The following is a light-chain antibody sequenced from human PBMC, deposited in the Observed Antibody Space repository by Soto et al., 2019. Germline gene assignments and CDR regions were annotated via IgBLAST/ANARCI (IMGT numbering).Light chain of an antibody. CDR1: QSVRSN. CDR3: QRYGSSPPHT. CDR2: GAS. Sequence: VMTQSPDTLSVSPGERATLSCRASQSVRSNLAWYQQKPGQAPRLLISGASSRATGIPDRFSGSGSGTDFTLTISRLESEDFAVYYCQRYGSSPPHTFGQGTRLEIK. V-gene: IGKV3-20*01. J-gene: IGKJ5*01.